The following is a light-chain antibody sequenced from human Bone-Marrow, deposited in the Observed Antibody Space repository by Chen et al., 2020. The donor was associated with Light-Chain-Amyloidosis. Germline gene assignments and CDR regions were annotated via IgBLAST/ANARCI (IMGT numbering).Light chain of an antibody. CDR3: QQYVSSSRT. CDR1: QSVSSSY. Sequence: EIVLTQSPGTLSLSPGERATLSCRASQSVSSSYLAWYQQKPGQAPRLLIYGASRRATGIPDRFSGSGSGTDFTLTISRLEPEDFAVYYCQQYVSSSRTFGQGTKVEIK. J-gene: IGKJ1*01. V-gene: IGKV3-20*01. CDR2: GAS.